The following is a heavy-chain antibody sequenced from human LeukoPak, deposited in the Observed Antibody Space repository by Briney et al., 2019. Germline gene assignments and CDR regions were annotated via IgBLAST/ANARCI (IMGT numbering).Heavy chain of an antibody. V-gene: IGHV3-23*01. CDR1: GITFITSA. D-gene: IGHD3-10*01. Sequence: GGSLRLSCAASGITFITSAMSWVRQAPGKGLEWVSAISGSGGSTYYADSVKGRFTISRDNSKNTLHLQMNSLRVEDTAVYYCAKLLRGTVVPYYDYWGQGTLVTVSS. CDR2: ISGSGGST. CDR3: AKLLRGTVVPYYDY. J-gene: IGHJ4*02.